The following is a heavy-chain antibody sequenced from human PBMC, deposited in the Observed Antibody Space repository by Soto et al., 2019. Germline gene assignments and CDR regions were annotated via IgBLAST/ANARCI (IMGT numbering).Heavy chain of an antibody. CDR1: GFTFSDYS. J-gene: IGHJ3*02. CDR2: VSRTSDYI. Sequence: GGSLRLSCAASGFTFSDYSMNWVRQAPGKGLEWVSSVSRTSDYIYYADSVKGRFTISGDNAKNSLYLQMSSLRAEDTAVYYCGRDVSPGTIYAFDIWGQGTMVTVS. D-gene: IGHD3-3*02. CDR3: GRDVSPGTIYAFDI. V-gene: IGHV3-21*01.